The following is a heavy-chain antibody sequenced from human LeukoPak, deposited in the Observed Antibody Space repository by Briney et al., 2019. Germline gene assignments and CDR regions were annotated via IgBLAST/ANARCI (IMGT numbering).Heavy chain of an antibody. CDR1: GGSISSYY. J-gene: IGHJ5*02. CDR3: ARHDDGSGSFYGHNNWFDP. V-gene: IGHV4-59*08. D-gene: IGHD3-10*01. CDR2: IYYSGST. Sequence: SETLSLTCTVSGGSISSYYWSWIRQPPGKGLEWIGYIYYSGSTNYNPSLKSRVTISVDTSKNQFSLKLSSVTAADTAVYYCARHDDGSGSFYGHNNWFDPWGQGTLVTVSS.